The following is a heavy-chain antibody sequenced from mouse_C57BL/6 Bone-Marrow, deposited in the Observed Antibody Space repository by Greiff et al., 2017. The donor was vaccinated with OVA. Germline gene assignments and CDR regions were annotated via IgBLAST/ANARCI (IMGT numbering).Heavy chain of an antibody. CDR3: ARRGIYYDYDGGDYAMDY. CDR1: GFTFSSYG. Sequence: EVMLVESGGDLVKPGGSLKLSCAASGFTFSSYGMSWVRQTPDKRLEWVATISSGGSYPYYPDSVKGRFTISRDNAKNTLYLQMSSLKSEDTAMYYCARRGIYYDYDGGDYAMDYWGKGTSVTVSS. CDR2: ISSGGSYP. V-gene: IGHV5-6*01. D-gene: IGHD2-4*01. J-gene: IGHJ4*01.